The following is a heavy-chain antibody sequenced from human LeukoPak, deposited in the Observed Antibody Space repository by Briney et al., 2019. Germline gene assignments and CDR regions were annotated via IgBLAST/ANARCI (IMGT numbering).Heavy chain of an antibody. J-gene: IGHJ6*02. Sequence: PGGSLRLSCAASGFIFSSYGIHWVRQAPGKGLEWVALISFDGSSQYYADSVKGRFTISRDSSKNMVYVQMNSLRAEDTAVYYCAREVLLWFVKTAPKYSGMDVWGQGTTVTVSS. D-gene: IGHD3-10*01. CDR3: AREVLLWFVKTAPKYSGMDV. CDR2: ISFDGSSQ. V-gene: IGHV3-30-3*01. CDR1: GFIFSSYG.